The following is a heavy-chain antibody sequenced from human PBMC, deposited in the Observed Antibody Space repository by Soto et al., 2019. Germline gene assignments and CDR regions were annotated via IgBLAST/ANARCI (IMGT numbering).Heavy chain of an antibody. J-gene: IGHJ5*02. V-gene: IGHV4-61*01. CDR3: ARDVDFGEGKT. CDR2: IYYSGST. D-gene: IGHD3-3*01. Sequence: PSETLSLTCTVSGGSVSGGIYYWSWIRQPPGKGLEWIGYIYYSGSTNYNPSLKSRVTISVDTSKNQFSLKLRSATAADTAVYYCARDVDFGEGKTWGQGTLVTVSS. CDR1: GGSVSGGIYY.